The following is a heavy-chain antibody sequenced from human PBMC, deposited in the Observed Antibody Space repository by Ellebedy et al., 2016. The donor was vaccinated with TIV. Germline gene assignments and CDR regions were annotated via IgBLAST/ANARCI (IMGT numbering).Heavy chain of an antibody. V-gene: IGHV4-61*02. J-gene: IGHJ4*02. Sequence: SETLSLXXTVSGGSISSGSYYWSWIRQPAGKGLEWIGRIYTSGRTNYNPSLKSRVTMSVDTSRNQFFLKLTSVTAADTAVYYCATDHERFDYWGQGTLVTVSS. CDR1: GGSISSGSYY. CDR2: IYTSGRT. D-gene: IGHD5-24*01. CDR3: ATDHERFDY.